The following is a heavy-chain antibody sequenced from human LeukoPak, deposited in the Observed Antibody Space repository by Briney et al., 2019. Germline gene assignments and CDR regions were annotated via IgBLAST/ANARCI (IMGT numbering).Heavy chain of an antibody. Sequence: SVKVSCKASGGTFSSYAISWVRQAPGQGLEWMGGIIPIFGTANYAQKFQGRVTITTDESTSTAYMELSSLRSEDPAVYYCARDDFWSGYPDYWGQGTLVTVSS. J-gene: IGHJ4*02. V-gene: IGHV1-69*05. D-gene: IGHD3-3*01. CDR1: GGTFSSYA. CDR3: ARDDFWSGYPDY. CDR2: IIPIFGTA.